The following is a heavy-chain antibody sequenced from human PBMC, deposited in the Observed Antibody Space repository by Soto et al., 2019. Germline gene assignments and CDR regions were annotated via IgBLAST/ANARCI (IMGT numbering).Heavy chain of an antibody. V-gene: IGHV3-64*04. CDR3: ARPVTRYYYYGMDV. D-gene: IGHD4-4*01. J-gene: IGHJ6*02. CDR1: GFTFSSYA. Sequence: GGSLRLSCSASGFTFSSYAMHWVRQAPGKGLEYVSAISSNGGSTYYADSVKGRFTISRDNAKNTLYLQMNSLRAEDTAVYYCARPVTRYYYYGMDVWGQGTTVTVSS. CDR2: ISSNGGST.